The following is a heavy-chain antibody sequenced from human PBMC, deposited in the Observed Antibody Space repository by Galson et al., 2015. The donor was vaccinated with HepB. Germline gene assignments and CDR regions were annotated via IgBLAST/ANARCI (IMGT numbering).Heavy chain of an antibody. CDR2: MNSNSGNT. J-gene: IGHJ4*02. V-gene: IGHV1-8*01. Sequence: SVKVSCKASGYTFTSYDINWVRQATGQGLEWMGWMNSNSGNTGYAQKFQGRVTMTRDTSTSTVYMELSSLRSEDTAVYYCATDPYGGNPLDYWGQGTLVTVSS. CDR3: ATDPYGGNPLDY. CDR1: GYTFTSYD. D-gene: IGHD4-23*01.